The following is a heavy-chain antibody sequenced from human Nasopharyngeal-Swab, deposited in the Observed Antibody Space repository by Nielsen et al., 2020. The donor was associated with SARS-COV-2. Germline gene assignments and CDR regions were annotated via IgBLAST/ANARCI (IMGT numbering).Heavy chain of an antibody. Sequence: SETLSLPCTVSGTYMISGYWWSWVRQPPGKCLEWIGEAWLGGATNYNPSLKSRVTTSLDTSKNKFSLILNSVTAADTAVYFCAGQGGYFIDYWGQGALVTVSS. CDR1: GTYMISGYW. CDR3: AGQGGYFIDY. J-gene: IGHJ4*02. D-gene: IGHD2-2*03. CDR2: AWLGGAT. V-gene: IGHV4-4*02.